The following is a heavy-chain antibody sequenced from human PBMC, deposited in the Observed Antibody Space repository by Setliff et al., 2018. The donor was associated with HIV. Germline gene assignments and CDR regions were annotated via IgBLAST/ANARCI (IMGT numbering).Heavy chain of an antibody. CDR2: ISGSSAYI. D-gene: IGHD2-15*01. CDR3: ARDATRGGDMDV. V-gene: IGHV3-21*01. CDR1: GLTFNRYW. J-gene: IGHJ6*03. Sequence: GGSLRLSCVASGLTFNRYWMSWVRQVPGKGLEWISSISGSSAYIYYADSVKGRFTISRGNAKNSLYLQMNSLRAEDTAVYYCARDATRGGDMDVWAKGTTVTVSS.